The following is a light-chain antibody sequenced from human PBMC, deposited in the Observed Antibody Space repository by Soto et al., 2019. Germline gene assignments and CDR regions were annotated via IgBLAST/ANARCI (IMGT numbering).Light chain of an antibody. CDR1: QGIRND. CDR2: GAF. CDR3: LQDHTYPLT. J-gene: IGKJ4*01. Sequence: AIQMTQSPSSLSASVGDRVTITCRASQGIRNDLGWYQQKPGKAPKVLIYGAFNLQNGVPSRFSGSGSGTDFTLTISNLQPEDFATYYCLQDHTYPLTFGGGTKVEI. V-gene: IGKV1-6*01.